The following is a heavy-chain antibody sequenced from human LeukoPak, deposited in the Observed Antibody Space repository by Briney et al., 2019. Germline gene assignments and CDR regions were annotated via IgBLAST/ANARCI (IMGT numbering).Heavy chain of an antibody. Sequence: GGSLRLSCAASGFTFSSYWMHWVRQAPGKGLVWVSRTNTDGSSTIYADSVKGRFTISRDNAKNSLHLQMNSLRVEDTAVYYCARDPSPRTSYYYYYMDVWGKGTTVTVSS. V-gene: IGHV3-74*01. J-gene: IGHJ6*03. CDR1: GFTFSSYW. CDR2: TNTDGSST. CDR3: ARDPSPRTSYYYYYMDV. D-gene: IGHD2-2*01.